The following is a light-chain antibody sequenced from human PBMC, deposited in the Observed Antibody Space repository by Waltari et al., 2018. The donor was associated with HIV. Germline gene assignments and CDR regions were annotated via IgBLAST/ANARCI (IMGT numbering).Light chain of an antibody. CDR3: QQYNNWPPIT. CDR1: QSVSSN. Sequence: ERVMTQSPATLPVSPGERVTLPGRASQSVSSNLAWYQQKPGQAPSLLIYGASTRATGIPARFSGGGSGTEFTLTISSLQSEDFAVYYCQQYNNWPPITFGQGTRLEIK. J-gene: IGKJ5*01. V-gene: IGKV3-15*01. CDR2: GAS.